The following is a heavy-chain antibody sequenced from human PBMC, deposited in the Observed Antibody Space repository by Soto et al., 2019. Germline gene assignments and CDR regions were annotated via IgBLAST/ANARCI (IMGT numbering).Heavy chain of an antibody. D-gene: IGHD1-1*01. CDR1: GYTLTSYD. Sequence: QVELVQSGAEVKKPGASVKVSGKASGYTLTSYDINWVRQATGQGLEWMGWMNPNSGKTGYAQKCQGRVTMTRNTALSTAYLEVSSLRSEDTAVYYCARQKGRGKLDYWGQGTLVTVSS. CDR2: MNPNSGKT. V-gene: IGHV1-8*01. CDR3: ARQKGRGKLDY. J-gene: IGHJ4*02.